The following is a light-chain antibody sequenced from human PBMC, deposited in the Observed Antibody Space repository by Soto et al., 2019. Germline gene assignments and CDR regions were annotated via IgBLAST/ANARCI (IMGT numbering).Light chain of an antibody. CDR3: LLYFGGGILV. Sequence: QTVVTQEPSFSVSPGGTVTLTCGLSSGPVFTSSYPNWYQQTPGQAPRTLIFNTNTRSSGVPDRFSGSILGDKAALSITGAQADNDTYYFCLLYFGGGILVFGGGTKLTVL. CDR2: NTN. V-gene: IGLV8-61*01. CDR1: SGPVFTSSY. J-gene: IGLJ3*02.